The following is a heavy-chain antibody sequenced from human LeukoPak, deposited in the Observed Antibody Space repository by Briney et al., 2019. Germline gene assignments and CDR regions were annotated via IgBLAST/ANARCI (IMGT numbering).Heavy chain of an antibody. Sequence: WETLSLTCTVSGGSISSYYWSWIRQPPGKGLEWIGYIYYSGSTNYNPSLKSRVTISVDTSKNQFSLRLSSVTAADTAVYYCARDSSSWSSGPYYYGMDVWGQRTTVTVSS. CDR1: GGSISSYY. V-gene: IGHV4-59*12. CDR3: ARDSSSWSSGPYYYGMDV. J-gene: IGHJ6*02. D-gene: IGHD6-13*01. CDR2: IYYSGST.